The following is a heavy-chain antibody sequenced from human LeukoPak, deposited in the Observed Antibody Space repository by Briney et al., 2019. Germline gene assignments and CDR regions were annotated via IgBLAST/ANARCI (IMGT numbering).Heavy chain of an antibody. CDR2: INHSGST. CDR1: GGSFSGYY. D-gene: IGHD3-22*01. CDR3: ARGFRRYYYDSSGYLYYFDY. V-gene: IGHV4-34*01. J-gene: IGHJ4*02. Sequence: SETLSLXCAVYGGSFSGYYWSWIRQPPGKGLEGIGEINHSGSTNYNPSLKSRVTISVDTSKNQFSLKLSSVTAADTAVYYCARGFRRYYYDSSGYLYYFDYWGQGTLVTVSS.